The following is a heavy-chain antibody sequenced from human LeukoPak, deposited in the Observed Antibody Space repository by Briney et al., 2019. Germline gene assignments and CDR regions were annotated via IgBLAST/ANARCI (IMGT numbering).Heavy chain of an antibody. CDR1: VGSISRYY. CDR3: ARGPPGYSSSWYGGLSCFDS. Sequence: PSETLSLTCTVSVGSISRYYWSWIRQPPGKGLEWLGYIYYSGSTNYNPSLKSRVTISEDTSKNQFSLKLSSVTVADTAVYYCARGPPGYSSSWYGGLSCFDSGGQGTLVTVS. CDR2: IYYSGST. V-gene: IGHV4-59*01. J-gene: IGHJ5*01. D-gene: IGHD6-13*01.